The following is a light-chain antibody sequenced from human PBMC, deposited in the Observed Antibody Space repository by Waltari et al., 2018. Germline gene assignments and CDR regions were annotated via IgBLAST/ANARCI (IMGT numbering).Light chain of an antibody. CDR2: EGH. CDR1: SGDVGFYNR. Sequence: QSALTQPPSVSGSPGQSVSISCTDTSGDVGFYNRVSWYQQSPGKAPKLLVYEGHNRPSGVPERFFGSNSGNTASLTISGLQAEDEADYFCSLYTSSSTYVFGTGTKVTVL. V-gene: IGLV2-18*01. CDR3: SLYTSSSTYV. J-gene: IGLJ1*01.